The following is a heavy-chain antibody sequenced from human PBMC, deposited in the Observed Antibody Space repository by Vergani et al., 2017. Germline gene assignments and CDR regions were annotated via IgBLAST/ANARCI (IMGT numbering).Heavy chain of an antibody. Sequence: QLQLPESGPGLVKPSETLSLTCTVSGVSIGSNSYYWGWIRQPPGKGLEWFGTIYYTGTTYYNEAHKSRLTISVDTSKNQFSLNLTSVTAADTAVYYCTRHGRSGWAGYFQHWGQGTLVTASS. J-gene: IGHJ1*01. CDR2: IYYTGTT. D-gene: IGHD6-19*01. CDR1: GVSIGSNSYY. CDR3: TRHGRSGWAGYFQH. V-gene: IGHV4-39*01.